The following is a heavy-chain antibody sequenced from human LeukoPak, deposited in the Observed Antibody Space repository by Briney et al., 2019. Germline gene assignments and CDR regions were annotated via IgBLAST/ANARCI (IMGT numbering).Heavy chain of an antibody. J-gene: IGHJ4*02. CDR2: MNPNSGNT. CDR1: GYTFTGYD. D-gene: IGHD5-24*01. V-gene: IGHV1-8*01. CDR3: ARRDRWLQDY. Sequence: ASVKVSCKASGYTFTGYDINWVRQATGQGLEWMGWMNPNSGNTGYAQKCQGRVTMTRNTSISTAYMELSSLRSEDTAVYYCARRDRWLQDYWGQGTLVTVSS.